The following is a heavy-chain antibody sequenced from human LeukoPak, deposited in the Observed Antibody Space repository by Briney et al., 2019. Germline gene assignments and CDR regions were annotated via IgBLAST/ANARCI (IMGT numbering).Heavy chain of an antibody. Sequence: GGSLRLSCVASGFTLSHYGMHWVRQAPGKELEWLAFMRNIGGDKYYADSVKGRFTVSRDNSNNALDLQMNNMRVEDTAVYYCARALSSTGGSYYLDSRGQGTLVTVAS. CDR3: ARALSSTGGSYYLDS. CDR2: MRNIGGDK. D-gene: IGHD1-14*01. V-gene: IGHV3-30*02. J-gene: IGHJ4*02. CDR1: GFTLSHYG.